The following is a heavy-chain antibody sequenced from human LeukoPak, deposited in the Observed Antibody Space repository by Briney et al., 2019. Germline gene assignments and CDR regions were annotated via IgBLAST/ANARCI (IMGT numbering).Heavy chain of an antibody. D-gene: IGHD3-10*01. CDR3: ARRGSGTYYVWFDP. Sequence: PSEILSLTCSVSGGSISSYYWSWIRQPPGKGLEWIGSIYSSGSTNYNPSLEGRVTVSADTSKNQFSLKLCSVTAADTAVYYCARRGSGTYYVWFDPWGQGTLVTVSS. CDR2: IYSSGST. J-gene: IGHJ5*02. V-gene: IGHV4-59*08. CDR1: GGSISSYY.